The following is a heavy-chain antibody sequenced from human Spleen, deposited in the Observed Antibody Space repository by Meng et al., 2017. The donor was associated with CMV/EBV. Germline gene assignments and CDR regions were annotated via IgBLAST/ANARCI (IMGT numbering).Heavy chain of an antibody. D-gene: IGHD6-13*01. Sequence: SETLSLTCTVYGGSISSSSYYWGWIRQPPGKGLEWFGSIYYSGSTYYNPSLKSRVTISVDTSKNQFSLKLSSVTAADTAVYYCARPQAIAAAGSTGGGMDVWCQGTTVTVSS. V-gene: IGHV4-39*01. CDR2: IYYSGST. CDR1: GGSISSSSYY. J-gene: IGHJ6*02. CDR3: ARPQAIAAAGSTGGGMDV.